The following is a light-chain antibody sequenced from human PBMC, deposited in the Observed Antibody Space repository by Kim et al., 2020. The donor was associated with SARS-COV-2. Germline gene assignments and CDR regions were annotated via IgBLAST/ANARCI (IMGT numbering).Light chain of an antibody. V-gene: IGLV2-11*01. Sequence: QSALTQPPSVSGSPGQSVTISCTGTSSDVGGNIYVSWYQQNPGKAPKLIIYEVSRRPPGVPDRFSGSRSGNTASLSISGLQAEDEADYYCCSYVGSFILLFGGGTKVTVL. CDR3: CSYVGSFILL. CDR2: EVS. J-gene: IGLJ2*01. CDR1: SSDVGGNIY.